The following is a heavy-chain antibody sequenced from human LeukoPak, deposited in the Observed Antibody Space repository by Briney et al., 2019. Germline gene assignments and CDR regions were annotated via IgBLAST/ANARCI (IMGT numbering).Heavy chain of an antibody. Sequence: GASVKVSCKASGGTFSSYAISWVRQAPGQGLEWMGRIIPILGIANYAQKFQGRVTITADKSTSTAYMELSSLRSEDTAVYYCARPIYGGYDAWCDPWGQGTLVTVSS. J-gene: IGHJ5*02. V-gene: IGHV1-69*04. CDR2: IIPILGIA. D-gene: IGHD5-12*01. CDR1: GGTFSSYA. CDR3: ARPIYGGYDAWCDP.